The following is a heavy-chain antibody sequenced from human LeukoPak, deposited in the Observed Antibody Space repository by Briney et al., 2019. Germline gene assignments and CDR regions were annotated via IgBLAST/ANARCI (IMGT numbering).Heavy chain of an antibody. J-gene: IGHJ3*02. Sequence: GGSLRLSCAASGFTFSSYGMHWVRQAPGKGLEWVAVISYDGSNKYYADSVKGRFTISRDNSKNTLYLQMNSLRAEDTAVYYCAKSITMVRGAHDAFDIWGQGTMVTVSS. CDR1: GFTFSSYG. CDR3: AKSITMVRGAHDAFDI. V-gene: IGHV3-30*18. D-gene: IGHD3-10*01. CDR2: ISYDGSNK.